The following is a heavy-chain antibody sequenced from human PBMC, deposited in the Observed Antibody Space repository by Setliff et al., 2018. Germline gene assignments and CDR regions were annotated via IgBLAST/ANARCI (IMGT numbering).Heavy chain of an antibody. V-gene: IGHV1-18*01. J-gene: IGHJ4*02. CDR3: ARDRKSSPEHYYFDY. CDR1: GYTFTESI. CDR2: ISAYSGNT. Sequence: ASVKVSCKASGYTFTESIVSWVRQAPGQGLEWMGWISAYSGNTKYAQKLQGRVTMTIDTSTDTAYMELGSLTSDDTAVYYCARDRKSSPEHYYFDYWGQGTLVTVSS.